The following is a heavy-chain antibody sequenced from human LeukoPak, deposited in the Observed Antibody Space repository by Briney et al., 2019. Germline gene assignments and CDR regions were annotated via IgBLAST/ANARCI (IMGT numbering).Heavy chain of an antibody. D-gene: IGHD3-3*01. CDR2: IYYSGST. J-gene: IGHJ4*02. Sequence: SETLSLTCTVSGGSISSYYWSWIRQPPGKGLEWIGDIYYSGSTNYNPSLKSRVTISVDTSKNQFSLKLSSVTAADTAVYYCARSMDYDFWSGPTHFDYWGQGTLVTVSS. CDR3: ARSMDYDFWSGPTHFDY. CDR1: GGSISSYY. V-gene: IGHV4-59*08.